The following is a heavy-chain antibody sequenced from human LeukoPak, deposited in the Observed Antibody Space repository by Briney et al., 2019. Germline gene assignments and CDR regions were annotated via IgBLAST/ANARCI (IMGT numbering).Heavy chain of an antibody. CDR3: ARHITQWLRARYFDY. CDR1: GFTFSYYS. Sequence: GSLRLSCAASGFTFSYYSMNWVRQAPGEGLEWIGEINHSGSTNYNPPLKSRVTISVDTSKNQFSLKLSSVTAADTAVYYCARHITQWLRARYFDYWGQGTLVTVSS. CDR2: INHSGST. D-gene: IGHD5-12*01. V-gene: IGHV4-34*01. J-gene: IGHJ4*02.